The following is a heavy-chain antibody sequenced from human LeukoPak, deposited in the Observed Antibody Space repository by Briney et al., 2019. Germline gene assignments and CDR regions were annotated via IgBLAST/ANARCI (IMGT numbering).Heavy chain of an antibody. D-gene: IGHD2/OR15-2a*01. J-gene: IGHJ4*02. CDR1: GFTFSSYS. CDR2: ISDSGANT. CDR3: AKGPLSHFDY. Sequence: GGTLRLSCAASGFTFSSYSMSWVRQAPGKGLEWVSIISDSGANTYYADSVRGRFTISRDNSKNTLYLQMNSLRAEDTAVYYCAKGPLSHFDYWGQGTLVTVSS. V-gene: IGHV3-23*01.